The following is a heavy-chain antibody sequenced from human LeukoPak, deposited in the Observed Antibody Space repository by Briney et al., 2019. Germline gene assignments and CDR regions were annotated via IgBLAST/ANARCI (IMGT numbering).Heavy chain of an antibody. J-gene: IGHJ4*02. CDR1: GFTFSSYS. CDR2: ISSSSSHI. V-gene: IGHV3-21*01. Sequence: GGSLRLSCAASGFTFSSYSMNWVRQAPGKGLEWVSSISSSSSHIYYADSVKGRFTISRDNAKNSLYLQMNSLRAEDTAVYFCARDFPDPTTMSMVWGQGSLVTVSS. D-gene: IGHD4/OR15-4a*01. CDR3: ARDFPDPTTMSMV.